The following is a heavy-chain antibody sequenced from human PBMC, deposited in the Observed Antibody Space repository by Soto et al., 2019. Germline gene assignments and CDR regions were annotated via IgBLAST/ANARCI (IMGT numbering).Heavy chain of an antibody. Sequence: QVQLVESGGGVVQPGRSLRLSCAASGFTFSSYAMHWVRQAPGKGLEWVAVISYDGSNKYYADSVKGRFTISRDNSKNTLYLQMNCLRAEDTAVYYCARVLGYYGSGSERAAFDIWGQGTMVTVSS. J-gene: IGHJ3*02. D-gene: IGHD3-10*01. CDR1: GFTFSSYA. CDR3: ARVLGYYGSGSERAAFDI. V-gene: IGHV3-30-3*01. CDR2: ISYDGSNK.